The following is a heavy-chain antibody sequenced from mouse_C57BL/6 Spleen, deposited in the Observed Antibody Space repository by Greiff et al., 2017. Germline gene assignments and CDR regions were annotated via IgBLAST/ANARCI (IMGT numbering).Heavy chain of an antibody. CDR2: LDPSDSYT. D-gene: IGHD1-1*01. Sequence: QVQLQQPGAELVKPGASVKLSCKASGYTFTSYWMQWVKQRPGQGLEWIGELDPSDSYTTYNQKLKGKATLTVDTSSSTAYRQLSCLTSEDSEVYYCASRSITTVVATDYWGQGTTLTVSS. CDR1: GYTFTSYW. CDR3: ASRSITTVVATDY. J-gene: IGHJ2*01. V-gene: IGHV1-50*01.